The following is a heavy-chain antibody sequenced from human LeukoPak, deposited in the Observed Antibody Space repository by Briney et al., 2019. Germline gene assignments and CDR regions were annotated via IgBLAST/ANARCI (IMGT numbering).Heavy chain of an antibody. CDR3: ARGNTAMSN. V-gene: IGHV3-66*01. J-gene: IGHJ4*02. CDR1: GFTVSNNY. Sequence: GGSLRLSCAASGFTVSNNYMNWVRQAPGKGLEWVSIIYSGGRTHYADSVRGRFSISRDKSKNTLYLQMNSLRAEGTAVYFCARGNTAMSNWGQGTLVTVSS. D-gene: IGHD5-18*01. CDR2: IYSGGRT.